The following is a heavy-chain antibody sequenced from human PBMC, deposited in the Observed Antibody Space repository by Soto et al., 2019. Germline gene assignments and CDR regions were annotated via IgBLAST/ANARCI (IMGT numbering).Heavy chain of an antibody. CDR3: VRHRPEVYYYYDMDV. Sequence: QVQLQESGPGLVKPSETLSLTCTISGGSISGYYWSWIRQPPGKGLQWIGYIHYSGGTDYNPSLKRRVTISVDTSKNHFSLRLSSVTAADTVVYYCVRHRPEVYYYYDMDVWGKGTTVTVSS. CDR1: GGSISGYY. J-gene: IGHJ6*03. CDR2: IHYSGGT. V-gene: IGHV4-59*08.